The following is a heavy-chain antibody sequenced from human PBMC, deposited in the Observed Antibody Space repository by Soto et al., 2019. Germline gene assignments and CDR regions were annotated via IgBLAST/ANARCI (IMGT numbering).Heavy chain of an antibody. Sequence: QVQLVESGGGVVQPGRSLRLSCAASGFTFSSYGMHWVRQAPGKGLEWVAVISYDGSNKYYADSVKGRFTISRDNSKNTLYLQMNSLRAEGTAVYYCAKDTAQQLVLGDFDYWGQGTLVTVSS. D-gene: IGHD6-13*01. V-gene: IGHV3-30*18. CDR3: AKDTAQQLVLGDFDY. J-gene: IGHJ4*02. CDR1: GFTFSSYG. CDR2: ISYDGSNK.